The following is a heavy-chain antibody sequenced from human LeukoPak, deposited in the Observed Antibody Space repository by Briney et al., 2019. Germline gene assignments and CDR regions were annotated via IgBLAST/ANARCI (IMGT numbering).Heavy chain of an antibody. J-gene: IGHJ4*02. CDR3: ARVRWYSSSSRNYFDY. D-gene: IGHD6-6*01. Sequence: GGSLRLSCAASGFTVSSYEMNWLRQAPGKGLEWVSYISSSGSTIYYADSVKGRFTISRDNAKNSLYLQMNSLRAEDTAFYYCARVRWYSSSSRNYFDYWGEGTLVTVSS. CDR1: GFTVSSYE. V-gene: IGHV3-48*03. CDR2: ISSSGSTI.